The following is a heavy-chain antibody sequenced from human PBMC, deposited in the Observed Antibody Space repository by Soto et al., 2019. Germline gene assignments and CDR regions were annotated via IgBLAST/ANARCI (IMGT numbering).Heavy chain of an antibody. CDR2: ISYDGSNK. V-gene: IGHV3-30-3*01. D-gene: IGHD3-3*01. J-gene: IGHJ6*02. Sequence: QVQLVESGGSVVQPGRSLRLSCAASGFTFSSYAMHWVRQAPGKGLEWVAVISYDGSNKYYADSVKGRFTISRDNSKNTLYLQMNSLRAEDTAVYYCARDQESPDGVVDFYYYGMDVWGQGTTVTVSS. CDR3: ARDQESPDGVVDFYYYGMDV. CDR1: GFTFSSYA.